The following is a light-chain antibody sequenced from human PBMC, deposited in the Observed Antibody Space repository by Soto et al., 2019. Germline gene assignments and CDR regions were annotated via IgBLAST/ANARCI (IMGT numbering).Light chain of an antibody. CDR1: SSDFGGYNY. Sequence: QSALTQPASVSGSPGQSITISCTATSSDFGGYNYVSWYQQHPGKAPKLMIYEVSNRPSGVSNRFSGSKSGNTASLTISRLQAEDEADYYCSSYTSSSSLYVFGTGTKLTVL. V-gene: IGLV2-14*01. CDR3: SSYTSSSSLYV. J-gene: IGLJ1*01. CDR2: EVS.